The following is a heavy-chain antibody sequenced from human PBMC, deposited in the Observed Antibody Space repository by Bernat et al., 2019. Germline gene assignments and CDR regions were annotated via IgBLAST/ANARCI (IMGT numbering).Heavy chain of an antibody. V-gene: IGHV4-34*01. Sequence: VQLQQWGAGLFKPSETLSLTCAVYGGSFSGYYWSWIRQPPGKGLEWIGEINHSGSTNYNPSLKSRVTISVDTSKNQFSLKLSSVTAADTAVYYCARGGGRLTTVTPMDYWGQGTLVTVSS. CDR3: ARGGGRLTTVTPMDY. CDR1: GGSFSGYY. CDR2: INHSGST. D-gene: IGHD4-17*01. J-gene: IGHJ4*02.